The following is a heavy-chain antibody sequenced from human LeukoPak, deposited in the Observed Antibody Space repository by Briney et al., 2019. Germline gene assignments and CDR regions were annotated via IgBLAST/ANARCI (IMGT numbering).Heavy chain of an antibody. J-gene: IGHJ3*02. CDR1: GYSFSSYG. V-gene: IGHV1-18*01. Sequence: AAVKVSCKASGYSFSSYGIGWVRQAPRPGLEWMGLITAGNGNTNYAQKVQGRVTMTTDTSTSTAYMELRSLGSDDTAVYFCARDLARGYSYGYNAFDIWGQGTMVTVSS. CDR2: ITAGNGNT. D-gene: IGHD5-18*01. CDR3: ARDLARGYSYGYNAFDI.